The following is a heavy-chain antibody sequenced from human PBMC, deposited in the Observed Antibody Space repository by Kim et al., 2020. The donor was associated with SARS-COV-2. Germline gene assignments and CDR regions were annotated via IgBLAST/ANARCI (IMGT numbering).Heavy chain of an antibody. V-gene: IGHV4-59*01. D-gene: IGHD5-12*01. CDR1: GGSISSYY. Sequence: SETLSLTCTVSGGSISSYYWSWIRQPPGKGLEWIGYIYYSGSTNYNPSLKSRVTISVDTSKNQFSLKLSSVTAADTAVYYCARAGYSGYDFAGADAFDIWGQGTMVTVSS. J-gene: IGHJ3*02. CDR3: ARAGYSGYDFAGADAFDI. CDR2: IYYSGST.